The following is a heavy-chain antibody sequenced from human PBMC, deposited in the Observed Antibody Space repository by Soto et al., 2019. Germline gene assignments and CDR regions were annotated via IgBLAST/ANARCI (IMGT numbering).Heavy chain of an antibody. D-gene: IGHD4-4*01. V-gene: IGHV4-34*01. J-gene: IGHJ6*03. CDR1: GGSFSGHY. CDR3: ARVRTVTTLFYFYYMDV. Sequence: PSETLSLTCAVYGGSFSGHYWSWIRQPPGKGLEWIGEINHSGSTNYNPSLKSRVNISVDTSKNQFSLKLSSVTAADTSVYYCARVRTVTTLFYFYYMDVWNKGTTVTVSS. CDR2: INHSGST.